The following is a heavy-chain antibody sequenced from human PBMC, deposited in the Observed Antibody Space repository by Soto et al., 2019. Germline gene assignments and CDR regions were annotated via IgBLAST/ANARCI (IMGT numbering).Heavy chain of an antibody. CDR1: GFSLSTSGVG. Sequence: QITLKESGPTLVKPTQTLTLTCTFSGFSLSTSGVGVGWIRQPPGKALEWLALIYWDDDKRYSPSLKSRLTXTXXTSKNQVVLTMTNMDPVDTATYYCAHSMIPRPFDYWGQGTLVTVSS. D-gene: IGHD3-22*01. J-gene: IGHJ4*02. CDR3: AHSMIPRPFDY. CDR2: IYWDDDK. V-gene: IGHV2-5*02.